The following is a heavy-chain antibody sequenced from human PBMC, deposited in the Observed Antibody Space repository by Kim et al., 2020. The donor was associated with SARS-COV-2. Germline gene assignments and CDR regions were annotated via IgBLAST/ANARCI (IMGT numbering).Heavy chain of an antibody. Sequence: KYADSVKGRFNISRDNAKNTLFLQMDSLRAEDTAVYYCTRDLGWLQPFDWWGRGTPVTVSS. CDR3: TRDLGWLQPFDW. J-gene: IGHJ4*02. D-gene: IGHD5-18*01. V-gene: IGHV3-74*01.